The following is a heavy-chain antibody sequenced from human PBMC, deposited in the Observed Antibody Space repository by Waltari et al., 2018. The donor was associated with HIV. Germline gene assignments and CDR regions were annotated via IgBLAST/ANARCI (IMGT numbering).Heavy chain of an antibody. CDR2: IWYDGSKK. CDR3: ARGVHDFYYGMDV. Sequence: QVQLVESGGGVVQPGWSLRLSCAVSGCPFGSYGMHWVRQAPGKGLEWVAVIWYDGSKKYYADSVKGRFTISRDNSKNTLYLQMNSLRDEDTAVYYCARGVHDFYYGMDVWGQGTSVTVSS. J-gene: IGHJ6*02. CDR1: GCPFGSYG. V-gene: IGHV3-33*01.